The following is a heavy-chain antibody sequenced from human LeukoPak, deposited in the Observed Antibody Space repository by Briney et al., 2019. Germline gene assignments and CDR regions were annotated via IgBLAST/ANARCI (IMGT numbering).Heavy chain of an antibody. CDR3: AKDPDYSSGGAN. CDR2: ISGSGGST. CDR1: GFTFSSYA. Sequence: HPGGSLRLSCAASGFTFSSYAVSWVRQAPGKGLEWVSAISGSGGSTYYADSVKGRFTISRDNSKNTLYLQMNSLRAEDTAVYYCAKDPDYSSGGANWGQGTLVTVSS. D-gene: IGHD6-25*01. V-gene: IGHV3-23*01. J-gene: IGHJ4*02.